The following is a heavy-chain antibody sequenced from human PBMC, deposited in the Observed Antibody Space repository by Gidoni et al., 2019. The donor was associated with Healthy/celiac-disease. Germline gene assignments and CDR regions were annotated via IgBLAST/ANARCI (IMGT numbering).Heavy chain of an antibody. CDR1: GFTFSSYG. Sequence: QVQLVDSGGGVVQPGRSLRLSCAASGFTFSSYGMHWVRQAPGKGLEWVAVIAYDGSNKYYADSVKGRFTISRDNSKNTLYLQMNSLRAEDTAVYYCAKDFMTTVTTHWFDPWGQGTLVTVSS. D-gene: IGHD4-17*01. CDR3: AKDFMTTVTTHWFDP. V-gene: IGHV3-30*18. CDR2: IAYDGSNK. J-gene: IGHJ5*02.